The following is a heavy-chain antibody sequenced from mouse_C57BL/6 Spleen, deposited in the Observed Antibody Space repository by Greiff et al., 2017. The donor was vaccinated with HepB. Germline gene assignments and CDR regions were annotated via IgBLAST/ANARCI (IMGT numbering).Heavy chain of an antibody. CDR3: ASYGSSSFAY. V-gene: IGHV1-50*01. J-gene: IGHJ3*01. CDR2: IDPSDSYT. CDR1: GYTFTSYW. Sequence: VQLQQPGAELVKPGASVKLSCKASGYTFTSYWMQWVKQRPGQGLEWIGEIDPSDSYTNYNQKFKGKATLTVDTSSSTAYMQLSSLTSEDSAVYYCASYGSSSFAYWGQGTLVTVSA. D-gene: IGHD1-1*01.